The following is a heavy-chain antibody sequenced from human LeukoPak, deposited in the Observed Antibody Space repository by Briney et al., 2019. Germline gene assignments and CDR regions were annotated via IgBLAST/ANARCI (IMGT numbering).Heavy chain of an antibody. CDR2: ISGSGDSK. CDR3: ARRTYSNYFFDY. V-gene: IGHV3-11*01. CDR1: GFTFSDYH. J-gene: IGHJ4*02. D-gene: IGHD4-11*01. Sequence: PGGSLRLSCAASGFTFSDYHMNWIRQAPGKGLEWVSYISGSGDSKFYADSVKGRFTISRDNAKNSLYLQMNSLRAEDTAVYYCARRTYSNYFFDYWGQGTLVTVSS.